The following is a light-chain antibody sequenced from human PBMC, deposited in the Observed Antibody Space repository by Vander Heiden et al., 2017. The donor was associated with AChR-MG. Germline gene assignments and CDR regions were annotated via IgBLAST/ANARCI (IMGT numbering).Light chain of an antibody. V-gene: IGLV2-23*02. J-gene: IGLJ3*02. CDR3: CSYAGGGTRV. CDR2: EVN. CDR1: RRDVGSYNR. Sequence: QSALPQPAPVSGSPGQSITISCPGTRRDVGSYNRFSWYQQHPGKAPKLMIYEVNKRPAGVSNRFSGSKSGNTASLTISGLQSEDEADYYCCSYAGGGTRVFGGGTKLTVL.